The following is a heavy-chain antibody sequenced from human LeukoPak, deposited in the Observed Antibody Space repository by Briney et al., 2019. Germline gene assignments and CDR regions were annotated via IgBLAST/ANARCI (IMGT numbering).Heavy chain of an antibody. V-gene: IGHV3-48*01. D-gene: IGHD1-26*01. CDR1: GFTFSSYA. Sequence: PGGSLRLSCAASGFTFSSYAMSWVRQAPGKGLEWVSYISSSSSTIYYADSVKGRFTIPRDNAKNSLYLQMNSLRAEDTAVYYCARVEYSGSAKDAFDIWGQGTMVTVSS. CDR3: ARVEYSGSAKDAFDI. J-gene: IGHJ3*02. CDR2: ISSSSSTI.